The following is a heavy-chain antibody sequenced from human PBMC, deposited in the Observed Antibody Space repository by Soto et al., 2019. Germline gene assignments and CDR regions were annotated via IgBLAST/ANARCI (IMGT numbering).Heavy chain of an antibody. CDR3: AKEALGDKQLDY. V-gene: IGHV3-30*18. CDR1: GFTFSSYG. CDR2: ISYDGSNK. J-gene: IGHJ4*02. Sequence: PGGSLRLSCAASGFTFSSYGMHWVRQAPGKGLEWVAVISYDGSNKYYADSVKGRFTISRDNAKNSLYLQMNSLRAEDTALYYCAKEALGDKQLDYWGQGTLVTVSS. D-gene: IGHD2-21*02.